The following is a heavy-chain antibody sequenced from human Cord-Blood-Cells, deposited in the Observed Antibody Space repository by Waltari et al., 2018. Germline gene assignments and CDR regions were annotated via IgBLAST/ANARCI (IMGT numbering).Heavy chain of an antibody. CDR2: IYTSGST. CDR3: ARVGRVTTNNNWFDP. J-gene: IGHJ5*02. V-gene: IGHV4-4*07. CDR1: GGSISSYY. Sequence: QVQLQESGPGLVKPSETLSLTCTVSGGSISSYYWSWIRQPAGKGLEWIGRIYTSGSTNYNPSLKSRVTMSVDTSKNQFSLKLSSVTAADTAVYYCARVGRVTTNNNWFDPWGQGTLVTVSS. D-gene: IGHD4-4*01.